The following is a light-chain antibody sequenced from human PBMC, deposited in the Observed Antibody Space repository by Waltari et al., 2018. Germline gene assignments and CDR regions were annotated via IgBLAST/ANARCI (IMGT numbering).Light chain of an antibody. V-gene: IGKV3-11*01. CDR3: QQGSLLPLT. Sequence: EIVLTPSPVTLSLSAGERATLSCRSSQSVFNYLAWYQQKPGQAPRLLIYDTSKRATGIPPRFSGSGSGIDFTLTISNLEAEDFALYYCQQGSLLPLTFGGGTKVEIK. CDR2: DTS. J-gene: IGKJ4*01. CDR1: QSVFNY.